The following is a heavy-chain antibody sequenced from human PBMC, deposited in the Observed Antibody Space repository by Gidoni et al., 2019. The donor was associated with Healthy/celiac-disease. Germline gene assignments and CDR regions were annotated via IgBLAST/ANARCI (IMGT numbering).Heavy chain of an antibody. CDR3: ARGIIWGSGAFDI. V-gene: IGHV4-31*03. Sequence: QVQLQESGPGLVKPSQTLSLTCTFSAGSISSGGYYWSWIRQHPGKGLEWIGYIYYSGSTYYNPSLKSRVTISVDTSKNQFSLKLSSVTAADTAVYYCARGIIWGSGAFDIWGQGTMVTVSS. CDR1: AGSISSGGYY. J-gene: IGHJ3*02. CDR2: IYYSGST. D-gene: IGHD7-27*01.